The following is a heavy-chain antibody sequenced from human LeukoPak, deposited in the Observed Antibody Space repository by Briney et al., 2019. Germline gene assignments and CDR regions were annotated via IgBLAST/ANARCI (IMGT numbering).Heavy chain of an antibody. V-gene: IGHV3-64D*06. CDR2: ISSHGDTK. CDR1: GFAFSDYP. J-gene: IGHJ4*02. D-gene: IGHD3-10*01. Sequence: LAGGSLRLSCSASGFAFSDYPIHWVRQAPGRRLKFASAISSHGDTKYYADSVKGRFTISRDNSRNTVYLQMSSLTAEDTAVYYCVKTKDEGFGEFFDYWGQGTLVTVAS. CDR3: VKTKDEGFGEFFDY.